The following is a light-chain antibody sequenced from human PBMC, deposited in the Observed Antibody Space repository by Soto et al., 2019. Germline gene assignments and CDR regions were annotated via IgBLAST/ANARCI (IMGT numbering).Light chain of an antibody. J-gene: IGKJ4*02. CDR1: QSVASY. V-gene: IGKV3-11*01. CDR3: QHRANRPLT. Sequence: VLTQSPATLSLSPGERATLSCRASQSVASYLAWYQQRPGQAPRLLVYDASNRAPGIPDRFSGSGSGTDFTLTINSLEPEDFATYYCQHRANRPLTFGGGTRVELK. CDR2: DAS.